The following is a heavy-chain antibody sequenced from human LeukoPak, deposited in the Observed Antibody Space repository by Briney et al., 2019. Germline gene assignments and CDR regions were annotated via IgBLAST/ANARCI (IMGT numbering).Heavy chain of an antibody. D-gene: IGHD6-13*01. CDR3: ARVLGIAAAGFRYFQH. V-gene: IGHV1-2*02. J-gene: IGHJ1*01. CDR1: GYTFTGYY. Sequence: ASVKVSCKASGYTFTGYYMHWVRQAPGQGLEWMGWINPNSGGTNYAQKFQGRVTMTRDTSISTAYMELSRLRSDDTAVYYCARVLGIAAAGFRYFQHWGQGTLVTVSS. CDR2: INPNSGGT.